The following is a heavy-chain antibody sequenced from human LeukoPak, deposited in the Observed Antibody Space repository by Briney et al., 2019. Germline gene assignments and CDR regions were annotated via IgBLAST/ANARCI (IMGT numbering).Heavy chain of an antibody. CDR1: GGSISSGNYY. J-gene: IGHJ4*02. CDR3: AETHRGYFDY. Sequence: PSQTLSLTCTVSGGSISSGNYYWSWIRQPAGRGLEWIGRIYTSGSTDYNPSLKSRVTISVDVSKDQFSLRLTSVTAADTAVYYCAETHRGYFDYWGQGALVTVSS. V-gene: IGHV4-61*02. D-gene: IGHD5-12*01. CDR2: IYTSGST.